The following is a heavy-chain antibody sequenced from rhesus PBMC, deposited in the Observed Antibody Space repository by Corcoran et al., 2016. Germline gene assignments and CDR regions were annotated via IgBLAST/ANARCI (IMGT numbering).Heavy chain of an antibody. J-gene: IGHJ4*01. D-gene: IGHD2-27*01. CDR1: GGSISSNS. CDR2: ISGSGGST. CDR3: ARSGDRVVFTAGFDY. Sequence: QLQLQESGPGLVKPSETLSLTCAVSGGSISSNSWSWIRQPPGKGLARIGRISGSGGSTDYNPSLKSRVTISTDTSKNQFSLKLSSVTAADTAVYYCARSGDRVVFTAGFDYWGQGVLVTVSS. V-gene: IGHV4-173*01.